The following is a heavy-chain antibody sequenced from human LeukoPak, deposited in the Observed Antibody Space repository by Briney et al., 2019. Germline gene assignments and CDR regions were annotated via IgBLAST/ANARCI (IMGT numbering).Heavy chain of an antibody. J-gene: IGHJ4*02. CDR3: ARLVGVTDYFDY. V-gene: IGHV4-39*02. CDR1: GGSISSSNYY. Sequence: SETLSLTCTVSGGSISSSNYYWGWIRQSPGKGLEWIGSISYSGRTHYSPSLKSRVSISVDTSNNHFSLKLASVTAADTSVFYCARLVGVTDYFDYWGQGTLVTVSS. D-gene: IGHD1-26*01. CDR2: ISYSGRT.